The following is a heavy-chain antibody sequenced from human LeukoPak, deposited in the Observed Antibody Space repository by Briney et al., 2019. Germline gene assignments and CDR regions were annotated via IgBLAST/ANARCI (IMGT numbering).Heavy chain of an antibody. CDR3: AKDTYYYDSSGYFRIHDWYFDL. CDR1: GFTFSSYS. V-gene: IGHV3-30*18. CDR2: ISYDGSNK. Sequence: GGSLRLSCAASGFTFSSYSMNWVRQAPGKGLEWVAVISYDGSNKYYADSVKGRFTISRDNSKNTLYLQMNSLRAEDTAVYYCAKDTYYYDSSGYFRIHDWYFDLWGRGTLVTVSS. D-gene: IGHD3-22*01. J-gene: IGHJ2*01.